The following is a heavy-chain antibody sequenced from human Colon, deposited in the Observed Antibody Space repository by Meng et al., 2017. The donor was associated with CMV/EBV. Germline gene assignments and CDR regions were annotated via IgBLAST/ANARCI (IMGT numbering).Heavy chain of an antibody. CDR1: GGTFSSYD. CDR3: ARGYNWNYGGGFDY. Sequence: ASVKVSCKASGGTFSSYDINWVRQATGQGLEWMGWMNPNSGNTGYAQKFQGRVTITRNTSISTAYMELSSLRSEDTAVYYCARGYNWNYGGGFDYWGQGTLVTVSS. V-gene: IGHV1-8*03. D-gene: IGHD1-7*01. CDR2: MNPNSGNT. J-gene: IGHJ4*02.